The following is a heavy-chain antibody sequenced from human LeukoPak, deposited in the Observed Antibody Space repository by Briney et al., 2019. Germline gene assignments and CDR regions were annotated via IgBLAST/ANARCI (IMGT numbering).Heavy chain of an antibody. D-gene: IGHD3-9*01. V-gene: IGHV4-30-4*01. CDR2: IYYSGST. CDR1: GGSISSGDYY. CDR3: ARVMGKKNAVRYFDY. Sequence: PSETLSLTCTVSGGSISSGDYYWSWIRQPPGKGLEWIGYIYYSGSTYYNPSLKSRVTISVDTSKNQFSLKLSSVTAADTAVYYCARVMGKKNAVRYFDYWGQGTLVTVSS. J-gene: IGHJ4*02.